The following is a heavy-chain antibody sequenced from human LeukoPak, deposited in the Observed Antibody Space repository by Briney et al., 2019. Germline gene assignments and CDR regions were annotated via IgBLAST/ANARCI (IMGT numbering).Heavy chain of an antibody. J-gene: IGHJ3*02. D-gene: IGHD1-1*01. CDR3: ARDKASPFGNGAFDI. V-gene: IGHV3-7*01. Sequence: GGSLRLSCAASGFTFSSSWMTWVRQVPGKGLEWVANIKQDGSEKYYEDSVKGRFTISRDNAKNSLYLQMNSLRAEDTAVYYCARDKASPFGNGAFDIWGQGTMVTVSS. CDR1: GFTFSSSW. CDR2: IKQDGSEK.